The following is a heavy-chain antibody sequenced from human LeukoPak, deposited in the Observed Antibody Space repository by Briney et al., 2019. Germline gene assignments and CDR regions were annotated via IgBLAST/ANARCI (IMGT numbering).Heavy chain of an antibody. CDR2: ISGSGSGGST. CDR1: GFTFSSSA. V-gene: IGHV3-23*01. J-gene: IGHJ4*02. Sequence: PGGSLRLSCAASGFTFSSSAMSWVRQAPGKGLEWVSSISGSGSGGSTYYADSVKGRFTISRDNSKNTLYLQMNSLRAEDTAVYYCASKSSSWYEIYFDYWGQGTLVTVSS. D-gene: IGHD6-13*01. CDR3: ASKSSSWYEIYFDY.